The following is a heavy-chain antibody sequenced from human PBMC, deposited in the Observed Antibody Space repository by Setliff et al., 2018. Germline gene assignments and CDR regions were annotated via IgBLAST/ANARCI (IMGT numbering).Heavy chain of an antibody. V-gene: IGHV1-18*03. D-gene: IGHD3-3*01. Sequence: GASVKVSCKASDYAFVSYGLSWMRQAPGQGLEWMGWMNIDNGKTEYSQEFQDRVTFTRDTFAETAYMELRSLTSDDMAVYYCARLVSGYDFWSGYWNYYYYYYYMDVWGKGTTVTVSS. CDR3: ARLVSGYDFWSGYWNYYYYYYYMDV. CDR1: DYAFVSYG. J-gene: IGHJ6*03. CDR2: MNIDNGKT.